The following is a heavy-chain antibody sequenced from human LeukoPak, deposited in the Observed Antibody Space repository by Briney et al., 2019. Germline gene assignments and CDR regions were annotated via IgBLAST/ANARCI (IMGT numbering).Heavy chain of an antibody. CDR2: IRSKAYGGTT. J-gene: IGHJ6*03. CDR3: TRERYMDV. Sequence: PGGSLRLSCAASGFTFSSYSMNWVRQAPGKGLEWVGFIRSKAYGGTTKYAASVKGRFTISRDDSKSIAYLQMNSLKTEDTAVYYCTRERYMDVWGKGTTVTISS. CDR1: GFTFSSYS. V-gene: IGHV3-49*04.